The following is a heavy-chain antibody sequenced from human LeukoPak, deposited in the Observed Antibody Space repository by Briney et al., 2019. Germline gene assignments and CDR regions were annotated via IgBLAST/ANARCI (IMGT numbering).Heavy chain of an antibody. D-gene: IGHD3-9*01. V-gene: IGHV3-15*01. CDR1: GFAFSNAW. CDR3: TTASSRALTGFDY. CDR2: IKSKTDGGTT. Sequence: PGGSLRLSCAASGFAFSNAWMSWVRQAPGKGLEWVGRIKSKTDGGTTDYAAPVKGRFTISRDDSKNTLYLQMNSLKTEDTAVYYCTTASSRALTGFDYWGQGTLVTVSS. J-gene: IGHJ4*02.